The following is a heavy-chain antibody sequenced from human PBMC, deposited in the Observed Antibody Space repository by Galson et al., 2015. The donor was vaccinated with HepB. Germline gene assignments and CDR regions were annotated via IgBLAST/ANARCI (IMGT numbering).Heavy chain of an antibody. V-gene: IGHV4-39*07. CDR3: ARTYYYGSGSYSGFDY. CDR2: IYYSGST. J-gene: IGHJ4*02. D-gene: IGHD3-10*01. Sequence: ETLSLTCTVSGGSISSTSYYWGWIRQPPGKGLEWIANIYYSGSTYYKPSLKSRVTISVDTSKNQFSLKLSSVTAADTAVYYCARTYYYGSGSYSGFDYWGQGTLVTVSS. CDR1: GGSISSTSYY.